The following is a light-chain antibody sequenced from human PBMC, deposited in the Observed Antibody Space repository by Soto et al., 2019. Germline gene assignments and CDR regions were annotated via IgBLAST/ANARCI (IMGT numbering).Light chain of an antibody. CDR2: AAS. CDR3: QQTYSSPET. Sequence: DIQMTQSPSSLSAAVGDRVTITCRASPSISNYLNWFQQKPGNPPKLLIYAASTLQGGVPSRFSGRGSGTDFTLTISSLQPEDFATYYCQQTYSSPETFGQGTKVEI. V-gene: IGKV1-39*01. CDR1: PSISNY. J-gene: IGKJ1*01.